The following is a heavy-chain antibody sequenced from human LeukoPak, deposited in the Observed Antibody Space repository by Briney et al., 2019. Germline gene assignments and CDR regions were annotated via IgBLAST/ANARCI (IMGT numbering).Heavy chain of an antibody. CDR3: ARARYCTNGVCRFYYYYYYMDV. CDR1: GGSISSSSYY. J-gene: IGHJ6*03. CDR2: IYYSGST. D-gene: IGHD2-8*01. V-gene: IGHV4-39*07. Sequence: PSETLSLTCTVSGGSISSSSYYWGWIRQPPGKGLEWIGSIYYSGSTYYNPSLKSRVTISVDTSKNQFSLKLSSVTAADTAVYYCARARYCTNGVCRFYYYYYYMDVWGKGTTVTVSS.